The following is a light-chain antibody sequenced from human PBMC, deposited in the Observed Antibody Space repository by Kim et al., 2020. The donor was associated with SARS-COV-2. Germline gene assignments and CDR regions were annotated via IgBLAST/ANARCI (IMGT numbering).Light chain of an antibody. CDR1: QNVQSRY. CDR3: QQYGTTPRT. CDR2: GAS. Sequence: SPGERATLFCRASQNVQSRYLAWYQQRPGQVPRLLIYGASDRATGVPDRFSGSGSGTQFTLTISRLEPEDSAVYYYQQYGTTPRTFGQGTKVDIK. V-gene: IGKV3-20*01. J-gene: IGKJ1*01.